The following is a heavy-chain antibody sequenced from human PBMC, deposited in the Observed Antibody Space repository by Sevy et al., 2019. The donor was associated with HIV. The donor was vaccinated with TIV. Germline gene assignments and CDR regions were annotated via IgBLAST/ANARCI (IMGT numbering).Heavy chain of an antibody. V-gene: IGHV1-2*02. J-gene: IGHJ3*02. Sequence: ASVKVSCKASGYTFTGYYMHWVRQAPGQGLEWMGWINPNSGGTNYAQKFQGRVTMTRDTSISTAYMELSRLRSDDTAVYYCARVRVPAASMHDTFDIWGQGTMVTVSS. CDR1: GYTFTGYY. D-gene: IGHD2-2*01. CDR2: INPNSGGT. CDR3: ARVRVPAASMHDTFDI.